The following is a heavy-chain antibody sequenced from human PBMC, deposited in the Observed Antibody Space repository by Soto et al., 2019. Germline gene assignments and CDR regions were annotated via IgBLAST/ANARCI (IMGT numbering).Heavy chain of an antibody. CDR1: GFTFSSYW. D-gene: IGHD1-1*01. Sequence: PGGSLRLSCAASGFTFSSYWMHWVRQAPGKGLVWVSRINSDGSSTSYADSVKGRFTISRDNAKNTLYLQMNSLRAEDTAVYYCASGALDTYYYGMDVWGLGTTVTVAS. V-gene: IGHV3-74*01. CDR2: INSDGSST. J-gene: IGHJ6*02. CDR3: ASGALDTYYYGMDV.